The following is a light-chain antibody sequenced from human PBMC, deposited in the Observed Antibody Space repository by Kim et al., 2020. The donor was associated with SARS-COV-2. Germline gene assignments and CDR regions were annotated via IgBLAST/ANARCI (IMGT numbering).Light chain of an antibody. CDR2: GAS. CDR3: QKYNDWPLLA. Sequence: IVMTQSPATLSVSPGERVTLSCRASQSVKNNLAWYQQRPGQAPRLLIYGASTRATDISARFSGSGSGTEFTLTIRSLQSEDLAVYYCQKYNDWPLLAFGGGTKVDIK. CDR1: QSVKNN. J-gene: IGKJ4*01. V-gene: IGKV3-15*01.